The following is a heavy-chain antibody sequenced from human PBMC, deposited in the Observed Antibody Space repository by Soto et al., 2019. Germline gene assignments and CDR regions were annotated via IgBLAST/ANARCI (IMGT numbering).Heavy chain of an antibody. D-gene: IGHD6-13*01. CDR1: GFTFSSYA. CDR2: ISYDGSNK. CDR3: AREGAAALRGMDV. J-gene: IGHJ6*02. V-gene: IGHV3-30-3*01. Sequence: GSLRLSCAASGFTFSSYAMHWVRQAPGKGLEWVAVISYDGSNKYYADSVKGRFTISRDNSKNTLYLQMNSLRAEDTAVYYCAREGAAALRGMDVWGQGTTVTVSS.